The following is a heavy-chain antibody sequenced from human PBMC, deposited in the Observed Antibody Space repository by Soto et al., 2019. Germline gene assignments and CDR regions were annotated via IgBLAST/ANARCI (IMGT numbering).Heavy chain of an antibody. CDR2: IIPVYGTP. J-gene: IGHJ6*02. V-gene: IGHV1-69*01. Sequence: QVQLEQSGAEVKKPGSSLKVSCKATGGTFSNYAISWVRQAPGQGLEWMAGIIPVYGTPNYAQRFQDRVTIIADESTTPAYMEFHRLRSDDTAIYYCSSVTAYGMDVWGPGPTVIVSS. CDR1: GGTFSNYA. CDR3: SSVTAYGMDV. D-gene: IGHD4-4*01.